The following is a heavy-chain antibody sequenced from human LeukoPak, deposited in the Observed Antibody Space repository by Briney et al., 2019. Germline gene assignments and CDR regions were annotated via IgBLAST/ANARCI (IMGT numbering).Heavy chain of an antibody. J-gene: IGHJ4*02. CDR2: IFSSGPT. CDR3: AISGLGFGEFRGLDY. Sequence: PGGSVRLSCAASGFNVSNNYMNWVRQAPGKGLEWVSVIFSSGPTYYADSVKGRFTISRDTSKNAPYLQMNSLRAEDTAVYYCAISGLGFGEFRGLDYWGQGTLVTVSS. D-gene: IGHD3-10*01. V-gene: IGHV3-53*01. CDR1: GFNVSNNY.